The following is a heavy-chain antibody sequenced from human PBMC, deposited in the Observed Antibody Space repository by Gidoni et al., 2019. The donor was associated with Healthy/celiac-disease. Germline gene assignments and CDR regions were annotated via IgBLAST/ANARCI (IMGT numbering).Heavy chain of an antibody. V-gene: IGHV3-11*05. CDR1: GFTYSDYY. CDR3: ASIYVALKNWYFDL. D-gene: IGHD2-15*01. Sequence: QVQLVESGGGLVKPGGSLRLSCAASGFTYSDYYMSWIRQAPGKGLEWVSYISSSSSYTNYADSVKGRFTISRDNAKNSLYLQMNSLRAEDTAVYYCASIYVALKNWYFDLWGRGTLVTVSS. J-gene: IGHJ2*01. CDR2: ISSSSSYT.